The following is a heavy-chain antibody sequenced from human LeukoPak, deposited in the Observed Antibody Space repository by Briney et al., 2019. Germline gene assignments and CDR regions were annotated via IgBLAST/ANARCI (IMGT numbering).Heavy chain of an antibody. J-gene: IGHJ5*02. D-gene: IGHD3-16*01. V-gene: IGHV3-72*01. Sequence: GGYLRLSCAASGLTFIDHYMDWVRQAPGKGLVWVGRIRNKANSYTTEYAASVKGRFTISRDDSKNSLYLQMNSLKTEDTAVYYCATSLVPWGQGTLVTVSS. CDR3: ATSLVP. CDR2: IRNKANSYTT. CDR1: GLTFIDHY.